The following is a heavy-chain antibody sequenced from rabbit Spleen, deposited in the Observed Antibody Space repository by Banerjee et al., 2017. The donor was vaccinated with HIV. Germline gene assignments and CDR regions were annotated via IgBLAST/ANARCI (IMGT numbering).Heavy chain of an antibody. CDR2: IDPIFGST. D-gene: IGHD2-1*01. Sequence: QLKESGGGLVQPGGSLKLSCKASGFDFSSYYMNWVRQAPGKGLEWIGYIDPIFGSTYFASWVNGRFTISRHNAQNTLYLQLNSLTAADTATYFCVRDRANIGGDYGPYYFDLWGQGTLVTVS. V-gene: IGHV1S7*01. J-gene: IGHJ4*01. CDR3: VRDRANIGGDYGPYYFDL. CDR1: GFDFSSYY.